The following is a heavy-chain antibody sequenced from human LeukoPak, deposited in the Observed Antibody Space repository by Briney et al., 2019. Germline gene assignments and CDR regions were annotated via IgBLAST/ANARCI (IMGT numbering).Heavy chain of an antibody. CDR2: ISYDGSNK. J-gene: IGHJ4*02. Sequence: PGGSLRLSCAASGFTFSSYAMHWVRQAPGKGLEWVAVISYDGSNKYYADSVKGRVTISRDNSKNTLYLQMNSLRAEDTAVYYCAREGRYSHGYYWGQGALVTDSS. CDR3: AREGRYSHGYY. V-gene: IGHV3-30-3*01. CDR1: GFTFSSYA. D-gene: IGHD5-18*01.